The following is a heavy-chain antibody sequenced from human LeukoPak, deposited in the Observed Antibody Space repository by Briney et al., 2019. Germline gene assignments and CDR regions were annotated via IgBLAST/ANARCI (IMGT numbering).Heavy chain of an antibody. J-gene: IGHJ4*02. Sequence: ASVKVSCKASGYTFTSYGISWVRQAPGQGLEWMGWISAYNGNTNYAQKLQGRVTITADESTSTAYMELSSLRSEDTAVYYCAREVSSGSYYDWGQGTLVTVSS. CDR1: GYTFTSYG. D-gene: IGHD1-26*01. V-gene: IGHV1-18*01. CDR2: ISAYNGNT. CDR3: AREVSSGSYYD.